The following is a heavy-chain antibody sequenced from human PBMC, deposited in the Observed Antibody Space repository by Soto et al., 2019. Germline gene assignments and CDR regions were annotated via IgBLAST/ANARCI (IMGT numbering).Heavy chain of an antibody. CDR3: ARRGCSSTSCYEDFDY. V-gene: IGHV4-59*08. D-gene: IGHD2-2*01. CDR1: GGSISSYY. Sequence: SETLSLTCTVSGGSISSYYWSWIRQPPGKGLEWIGYIYYSGSTNYNPSLKSRVTISVDTSKNQFSLKLSSVTAADTAVYYCARRGCSSTSCYEDFDYWGQGTLVTVSS. J-gene: IGHJ4*02. CDR2: IYYSGST.